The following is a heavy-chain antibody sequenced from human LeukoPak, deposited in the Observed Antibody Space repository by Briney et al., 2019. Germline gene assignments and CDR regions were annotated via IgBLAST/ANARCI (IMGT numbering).Heavy chain of an antibody. J-gene: IGHJ4*02. D-gene: IGHD3-3*01. CDR1: GYTFTSYG. CDR3: ARDRITDFWSGYYTNYFDY. Sequence: ASVKVSCKASGYTFTSYGISWVRQAPGQGLEWMGWINPNSGGTNYAQKFRGRVTMTRDTSISTAYMELSRLRSDDTAVYYCARDRITDFWSGYYTNYFDYWGQGTLVTVSS. V-gene: IGHV1-2*02. CDR2: INPNSGGT.